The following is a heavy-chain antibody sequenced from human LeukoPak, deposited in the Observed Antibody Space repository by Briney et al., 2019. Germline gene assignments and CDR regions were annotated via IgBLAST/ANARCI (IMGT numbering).Heavy chain of an antibody. Sequence: GGSLRLSCAASGFTFSSYSMNWVRQAPGKGLEWVSSISSSSYIYYADSVKGRFTISRDNAKNSLYLQMNSLRAEDTAVYYCARVNSNHYYDSSGYDGYWGQGTLVTVSS. V-gene: IGHV3-21*01. J-gene: IGHJ4*02. D-gene: IGHD3-22*01. CDR1: GFTFSSYS. CDR3: ARVNSNHYYDSSGYDGY. CDR2: ISSSSYI.